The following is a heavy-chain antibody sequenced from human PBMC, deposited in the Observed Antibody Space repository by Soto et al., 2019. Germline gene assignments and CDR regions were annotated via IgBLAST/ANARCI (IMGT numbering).Heavy chain of an antibody. J-gene: IGHJ6*02. Sequence: QVQRQQWGAGLLRPSETLSLTCAVSGGAFNGYYWSWVRQSPGKGLEWIGEMHHSGLTNYNPSLKSRLLISGDTSKNQFSLELSYVTAADTAVYYCARLRFYGTDVWGQGTTVTVSS. D-gene: IGHD3-3*01. CDR2: MHHSGLT. CDR3: ARLRFYGTDV. V-gene: IGHV4-34*01. CDR1: GGAFNGYY.